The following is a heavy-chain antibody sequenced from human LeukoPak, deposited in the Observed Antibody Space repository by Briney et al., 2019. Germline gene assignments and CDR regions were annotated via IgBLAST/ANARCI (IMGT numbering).Heavy chain of an antibody. CDR1: GGSISSSSYY. J-gene: IGHJ4*02. Sequence: SETLSLTCTVSGGSISSSSYYWGWIRQPPGKGLEWIGSIYYSGSTYYNPSLKSRVTISVDTSKNQFSLKLSSVTAADTAVYYCARDWAYYYGSGSYPFDYWGQGTLVTVSS. D-gene: IGHD3-10*01. V-gene: IGHV4-39*07. CDR2: IYYSGST. CDR3: ARDWAYYYGSGSYPFDY.